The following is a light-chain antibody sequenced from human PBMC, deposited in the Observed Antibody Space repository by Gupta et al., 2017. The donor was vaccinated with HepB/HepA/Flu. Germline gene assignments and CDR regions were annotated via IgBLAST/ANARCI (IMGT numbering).Light chain of an antibody. CDR1: QSISSY. CDR2: AAS. V-gene: IGKV1-39*01. Sequence: VGDRVTITCRASQSISSYLNWYQQKPGKAPKLLIYAASSLQSGVPSRFSGSGSGTDFTLTISSLQPEDFATYYCQQSDSTPWTFGQGTKVEIK. CDR3: QQSDSTPWT. J-gene: IGKJ1*01.